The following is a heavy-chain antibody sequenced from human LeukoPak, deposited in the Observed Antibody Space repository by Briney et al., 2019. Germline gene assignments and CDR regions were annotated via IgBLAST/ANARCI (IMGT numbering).Heavy chain of an antibody. D-gene: IGHD6-19*01. CDR2: IYSGGSI. Sequence: GGSLRLSCAASGFTLSSNYMSWVRQAPGKGLEWVSVIYSGGSIFYADSVKGRFTISRDNSKNTVYLQMNSLRTEDTAVYYCARDNIAVSSTDYWGQGTLVSVSS. J-gene: IGHJ4*02. CDR1: GFTLSSNY. CDR3: ARDNIAVSSTDY. V-gene: IGHV3-66*02.